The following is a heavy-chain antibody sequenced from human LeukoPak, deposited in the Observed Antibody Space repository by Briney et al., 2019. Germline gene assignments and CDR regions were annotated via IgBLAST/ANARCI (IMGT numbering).Heavy chain of an antibody. CDR1: GFTVCSNY. CDR2: IHSGGGT. D-gene: IGHD3-10*01. V-gene: IGHV3-53*01. J-gene: IGHJ5*02. CDR3: ASSKYGSGSHNWFDP. Sequence: GGSLRLSXAASGFTVCSNYMTWVRQAPGKGLEWVSVIHSGGGTYYADSVRGRFTISRDNSKNTLYLQMSSLRAEDTAVYYCASSKYGSGSHNWFDPWGQGTLVTVSS.